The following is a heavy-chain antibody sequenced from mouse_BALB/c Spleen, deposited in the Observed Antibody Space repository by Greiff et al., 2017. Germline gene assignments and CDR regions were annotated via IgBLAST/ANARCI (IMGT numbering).Heavy chain of an antibody. D-gene: IGHD2-4*01. V-gene: IGHV5-6-4*01. CDR3: TREGDYDRFAC. CDR1: GFTFSSYT. J-gene: IGHJ3*01. Sequence: EVQLVESGGGLVKPGGSLKLPCAASGFTFSSYTMSWVRQTPEKRLEWVATISSGGSYTYYPDSVKGRFTISRDNAKNTLYLQMSGLKSEDTAMYYGTREGDYDRFACWGQGTLVTVSA. CDR2: ISSGGSYT.